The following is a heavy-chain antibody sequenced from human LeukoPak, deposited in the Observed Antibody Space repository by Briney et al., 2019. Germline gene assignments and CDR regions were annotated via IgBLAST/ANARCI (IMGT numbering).Heavy chain of an antibody. CDR3: ARISRDGYNYFDY. Sequence: SETLSLTCTVSGGSISSGSYYWSWIRQPAGKGLEWIGRIYTSGSTNYNPSLKSRVTISVDTSKNQFSPKLSSVTAADTAVYYCARISRDGYNYFDYWGQGTLVTVSS. V-gene: IGHV4-61*02. CDR2: IYTSGST. J-gene: IGHJ4*02. CDR1: GGSISSGSYY. D-gene: IGHD5-24*01.